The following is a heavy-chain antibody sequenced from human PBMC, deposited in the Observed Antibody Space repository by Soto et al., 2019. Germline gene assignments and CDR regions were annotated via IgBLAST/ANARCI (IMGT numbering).Heavy chain of an antibody. D-gene: IGHD2-2*01. CDR3: ARHVPTAGYYYGMDV. V-gene: IGHV1-69*12. J-gene: IGHJ6*02. CDR1: GGTFSSYA. CDR2: IIPIFGTA. Sequence: QVQLVQSGAEVKKPGSSVKVSCKASGGTFSSYAISWVRQAPGQGLEWMGGIIPIFGTANYAQKFQGRVTXTAXESPSTAYMELSSLRSEDTAVYFCARHVPTAGYYYGMDVWGQGTTVTVSS.